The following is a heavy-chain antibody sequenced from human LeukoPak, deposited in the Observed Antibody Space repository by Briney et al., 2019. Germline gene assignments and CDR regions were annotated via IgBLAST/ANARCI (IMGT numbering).Heavy chain of an antibody. CDR3: ARSGAVTHNVFDN. D-gene: IGHD4-17*01. Sequence: KPSETLSLTCTVSGGSINSYYWSWIRQHPGKELEWIGDIYYSGDTNYNPSLKSRVTISVDTSKNQFSLKLSSVTAPDTAVYYCARSGAVTHNVFDNWGQGTLVTVSS. J-gene: IGHJ4*02. V-gene: IGHV4-59*01. CDR2: IYYSGDT. CDR1: GGSINSYY.